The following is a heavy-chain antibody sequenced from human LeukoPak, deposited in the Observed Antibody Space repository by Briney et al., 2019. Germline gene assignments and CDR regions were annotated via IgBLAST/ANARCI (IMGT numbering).Heavy chain of an antibody. CDR2: INPSDGST. J-gene: IGHJ4*02. Sequence: ASVKVSCKSSGNTYTTYYMHWVRQAPGKGLEWLGIINPSDGSTSYAQKFQGRVTMTSDTSTRTVYMELSSLRSEDTAVYYCARNPRTTGIFAPPLFYFDYWGQGTLVTVSS. V-gene: IGHV1-46*01. CDR1: GNTYTTYY. CDR3: ARNPRTTGIFAPPLFYFDY. D-gene: IGHD1-1*01.